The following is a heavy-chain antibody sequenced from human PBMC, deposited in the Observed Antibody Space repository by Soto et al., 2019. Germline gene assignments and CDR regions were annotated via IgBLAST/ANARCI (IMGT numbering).Heavy chain of an antibody. D-gene: IGHD2-15*01. Sequence: GESLKISCKGSGYSFTSYWIGWVRQMPGKGLEWMGIIYPGDSDTRYSPSFQGQVTISADKSISTAYLQWSSLKASDTAMYYCARLSGYCSGGSCYPYYGMDVWGQGTTVTVSS. J-gene: IGHJ6*02. V-gene: IGHV5-51*01. CDR1: GYSFTSYW. CDR2: IYPGDSDT. CDR3: ARLSGYCSGGSCYPYYGMDV.